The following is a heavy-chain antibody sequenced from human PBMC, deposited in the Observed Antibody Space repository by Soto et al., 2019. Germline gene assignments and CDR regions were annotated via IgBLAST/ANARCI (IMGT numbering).Heavy chain of an antibody. Sequence: PGGSLRLSCAASGFTFSSYWMSWVRQAPGKGLEWVANIKQDGSEKYYVDSVKGRFTISRDDAKNTIYLEMISLRVEDTAVYYCAKGPAQTRNDHVGPLDYWGQGTLVTVSS. D-gene: IGHD1-1*01. J-gene: IGHJ4*02. CDR3: AKGPAQTRNDHVGPLDY. CDR2: IKQDGSEK. V-gene: IGHV3-7*01. CDR1: GFTFSSYW.